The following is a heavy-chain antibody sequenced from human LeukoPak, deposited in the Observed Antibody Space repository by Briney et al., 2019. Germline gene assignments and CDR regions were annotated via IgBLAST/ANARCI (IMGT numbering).Heavy chain of an antibody. V-gene: IGHV3-23*01. CDR2: ISTSGESA. CDR3: AKDRGSGYHYFDY. D-gene: IGHD3-22*01. CDR1: GLTFKNYG. J-gene: IGHJ4*02. Sequence: GTSLRLSCAASGLTFKNYGMHWVRQAPGKGLEWVSVISTSGESAYYADSVKGRFTISRDNSKNTLYLQMNSLRAEDTAVYYCAKDRGSGYHYFDYWGQGTLVTVSS.